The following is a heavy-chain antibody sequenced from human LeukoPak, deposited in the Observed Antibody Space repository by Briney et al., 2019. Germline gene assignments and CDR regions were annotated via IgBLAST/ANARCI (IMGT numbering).Heavy chain of an antibody. Sequence: PSETLSLTCTVSGGSISSDYWSWIRQPPGKGLEWIGYIYYSGSTNYNPSLKSRVTISVDTSKNQFSLKLSSVTAADTAVYYCARDRHWTNDWVFDYWGQGTLVTVSS. CDR1: GGSISSDY. D-gene: IGHD1/OR15-1a*01. V-gene: IGHV4-59*01. CDR2: IYYSGST. J-gene: IGHJ4*02. CDR3: ARDRHWTNDWVFDY.